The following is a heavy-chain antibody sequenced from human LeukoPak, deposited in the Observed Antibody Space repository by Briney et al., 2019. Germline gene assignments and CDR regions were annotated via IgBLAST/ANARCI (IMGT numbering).Heavy chain of an antibody. V-gene: IGHV3-23*01. J-gene: IGHJ1*01. CDR2: ISGSGGST. CDR3: AKEIYGDSTGGRFQQ. D-gene: IGHD4-17*01. Sequence: GGSLRLSCAASGFTFSSYAMSWVRQAPGKGLEWVSVISGSGGSTYYADSVKGRFTLSRDNSKNTLYLQLNSLRVEDTAVYYCAKEIYGDSTGGRFQQWGQGTLVTVSS. CDR1: GFTFSSYA.